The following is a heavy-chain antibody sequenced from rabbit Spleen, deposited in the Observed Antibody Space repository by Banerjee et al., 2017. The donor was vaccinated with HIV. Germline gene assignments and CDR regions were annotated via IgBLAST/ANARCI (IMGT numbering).Heavy chain of an antibody. CDR2: INTATGKP. V-gene: IGHV1S45*01. D-gene: IGHD1-1*01. Sequence: QEELEESGGGLVKPEGSLTLTCKASGFSFSDRDVMCWVRQAPGKGLEWIACINTATGKPVYATWAKGRFTISTTSSTTVTLQVTSLTVADTATYFCTRDDGSGHYIDGYFNLWGPGTLVTVS. J-gene: IGHJ4*01. CDR1: GFSFSDRDV. CDR3: TRDDGSGHYIDGYFNL.